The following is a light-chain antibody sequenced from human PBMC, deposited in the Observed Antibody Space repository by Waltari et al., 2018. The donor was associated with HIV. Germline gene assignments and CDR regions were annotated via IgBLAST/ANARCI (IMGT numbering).Light chain of an antibody. CDR1: ALPRKY. V-gene: IGLV3-10*01. Sequence: SYELTQPPSVSVSPGQTARITCSGDALPRKYAFWYQQKSGQAPVLVIYEDNRRPSGIPERFSGSSSGTMATLTISGAQVEEEGDYYCYSTDDSGNPLAVFGGGTQLTVL. CDR3: YSTDDSGNPLAV. J-gene: IGLJ7*01. CDR2: EDN.